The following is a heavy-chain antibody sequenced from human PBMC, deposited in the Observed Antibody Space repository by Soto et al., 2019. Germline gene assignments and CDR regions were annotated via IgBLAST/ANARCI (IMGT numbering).Heavy chain of an antibody. Sequence: QVQLVESGGGVVQPGRSLRLSCAASGFTFSSYGMHWVRQAPGKGLEWVAVIWYDGSNKYYADSVKGRFTISRDNSKNTLYLQMNSLRAEDTAVYYCARDVADIYGLFDYWGQGTLVTVSS. CDR1: GFTFSSYG. CDR2: IWYDGSNK. J-gene: IGHJ4*02. V-gene: IGHV3-33*01. D-gene: IGHD3-3*02. CDR3: ARDVADIYGLFDY.